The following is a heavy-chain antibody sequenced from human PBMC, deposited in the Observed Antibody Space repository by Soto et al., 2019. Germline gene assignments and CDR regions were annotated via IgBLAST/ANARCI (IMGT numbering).Heavy chain of an antibody. CDR3: ARGRWLKGAFDY. V-gene: IGHV1-46*01. D-gene: IGHD3-10*01. CDR2: ITPTTGAT. J-gene: IGHJ4*02. CDR1: GYTFTSNY. Sequence: QVQLVQSGAEVKKPGASVKVSCQASGYTFTSNYLHWVRQAPGLRLEWMGVITPTTGATTFAQKFQGRVTMTRDTSTSTVYMEMSSRRSEDTAVYYCARGRWLKGAFDYWGQGTLVTVSS.